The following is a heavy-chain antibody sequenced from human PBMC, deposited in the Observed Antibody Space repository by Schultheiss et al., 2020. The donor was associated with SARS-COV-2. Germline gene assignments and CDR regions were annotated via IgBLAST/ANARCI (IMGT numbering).Heavy chain of an antibody. D-gene: IGHD3-9*01. V-gene: IGHV3-23*01. CDR1: GFTFSSYA. J-gene: IGHJ4*02. Sequence: GESLKISCAVSGFTFSSYAMTWVRQAPGKGLEWVSGISGSGGSTYYADSVKGRFTISRDNSKNTLYLQMNSLRAEDTAVYYCTKGGWLEYWGQGTLVTVSS. CDR2: ISGSGGST. CDR3: TKGGWLEY.